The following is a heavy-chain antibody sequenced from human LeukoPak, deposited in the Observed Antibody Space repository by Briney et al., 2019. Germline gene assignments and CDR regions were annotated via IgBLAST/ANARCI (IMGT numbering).Heavy chain of an antibody. Sequence: PGGSLRLSCAASGFTFSSYSMNWVRQAPGKGLEWVSSISSSSSYIYYADSVKGRFTISRDNAKNSLYLQMNSLRAEDTAVYYCASSTSVLMVYADNWFDPWGQGTLVAVSS. CDR2: ISSSSSYI. V-gene: IGHV3-21*01. CDR1: GFTFSSYS. D-gene: IGHD2-8*01. J-gene: IGHJ5*02. CDR3: ASSTSVLMVYADNWFDP.